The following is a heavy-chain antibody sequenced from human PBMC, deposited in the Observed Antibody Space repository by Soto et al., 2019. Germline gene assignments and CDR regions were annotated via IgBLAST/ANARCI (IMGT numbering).Heavy chain of an antibody. J-gene: IGHJ5*02. CDR2: IIPIFGTA. CDR1: GGTFSSYA. V-gene: IGHV1-69*13. Sequence: SVKVSCKASGGTFSSYAISWVRQAPGQGLEWMGGIIPIFGTANYAQKFQGRVTITADESTSTAYMELSSLRSEDTAVYYCARATFIVVVPAAIWNNWFDPWGQGTLVTVSS. D-gene: IGHD2-2*01. CDR3: ARATFIVVVPAAIWNNWFDP.